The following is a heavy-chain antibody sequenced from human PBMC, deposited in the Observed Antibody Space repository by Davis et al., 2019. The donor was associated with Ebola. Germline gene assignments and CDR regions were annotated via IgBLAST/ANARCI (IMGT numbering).Heavy chain of an antibody. CDR1: GFTFSSSG. Sequence: GESLKISCAASGFTFSSSGINWVRQAPGRGLEWVSVIWYDGTLSYFADSVKGRFTISRDNSKGMVYLQMTDLGAEDTAVYYCAKSQYCAGGGCYSGADYWGQGTLVTVSS. J-gene: IGHJ4*02. D-gene: IGHD2-8*02. CDR2: IWYDGTLS. V-gene: IGHV3-33*06. CDR3: AKSQYCAGGGCYSGADY.